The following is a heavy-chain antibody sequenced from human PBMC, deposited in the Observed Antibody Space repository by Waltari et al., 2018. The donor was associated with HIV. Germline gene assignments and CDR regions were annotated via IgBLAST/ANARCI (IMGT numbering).Heavy chain of an antibody. Sequence: QVQLVQSGAEVKKPGASVKVSCKASGYTFPSHYMPRVRPAPGQGHEWMGIINPSGGSTSYAQRCQGRFTMTRDTSTSTVYMELSSLRSEDTAVYYCAGGAAAGTYYYYGMDVWGQGTTVTVSS. CDR3: AGGAAAGTYYYYGMDV. CDR1: GYTFPSHY. D-gene: IGHD6-13*01. CDR2: INPSGGST. V-gene: IGHV1-46*01. J-gene: IGHJ6*02.